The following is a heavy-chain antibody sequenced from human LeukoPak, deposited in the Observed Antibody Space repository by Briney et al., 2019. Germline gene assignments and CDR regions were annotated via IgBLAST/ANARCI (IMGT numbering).Heavy chain of an antibody. J-gene: IGHJ4*02. CDR3: VTVQFARTMSFDY. CDR2: ISGSGGST. CDR1: GFTFSNYA. D-gene: IGHD3-10*01. V-gene: IGHV3-23*01. Sequence: GGSLRLSCAASGFTFSNYAMSWVRQAPGKGLEWVSAISGSGGSTYYADSVKGRFMISSDNSKNTLYLQMNSLKTEDTAVYYCVTVQFARTMSFDYWGQGTLVTVSS.